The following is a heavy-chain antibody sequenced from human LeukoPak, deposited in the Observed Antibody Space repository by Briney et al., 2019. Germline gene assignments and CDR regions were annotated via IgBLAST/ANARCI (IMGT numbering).Heavy chain of an antibody. CDR3: ASDREYYYASGSFDY. CDR1: GFSFSSYW. D-gene: IGHD3-10*01. J-gene: IGHJ4*02. V-gene: IGHV3-7*04. Sequence: GGSLRLSCAASGFSFSSYWMTWVRQAPGKGLEWVANINQDGSERYYVDSVKGRFTISRDNAKNSLYLQMNSLRVEDTAVYYCASDREYYYASGSFDYWGQGTLVTVSS. CDR2: INQDGSER.